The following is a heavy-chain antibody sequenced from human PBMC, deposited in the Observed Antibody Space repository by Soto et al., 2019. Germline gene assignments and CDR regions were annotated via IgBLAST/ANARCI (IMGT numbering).Heavy chain of an antibody. Sequence: GGSLRLSCAASGFTFSSYWMHWVRQAPWKGLVWVSRINSDGSSTSYADSVKGRFTISRDNAKNTLYLQMNSLRAEDTAVYYCARDMYDSAYYYYYYMDVWGKGTTVTVSS. V-gene: IGHV3-74*01. CDR2: INSDGSST. D-gene: IGHD1-1*01. CDR1: GFTFSSYW. CDR3: ARDMYDSAYYYYYYMDV. J-gene: IGHJ6*03.